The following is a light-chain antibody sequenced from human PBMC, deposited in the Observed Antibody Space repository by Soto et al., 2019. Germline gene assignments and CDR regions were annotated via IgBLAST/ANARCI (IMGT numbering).Light chain of an antibody. J-gene: IGKJ2*01. CDR1: QSVNIY. CDR2: NTS. Sequence: EIVSTQSPGTLSLSPGDRATLSCRASQSVNIYFAWYQQKPGQAPRLPIFNTSRRATGIPDRFSGSGSGTDFTLIISRLEPEDFAMYYCQQYGHPLHTFGQGTKLDIK. CDR3: QQYGHPLHT. V-gene: IGKV3-20*01.